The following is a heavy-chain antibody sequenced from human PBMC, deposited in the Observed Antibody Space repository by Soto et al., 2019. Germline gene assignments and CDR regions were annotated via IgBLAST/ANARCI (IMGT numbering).Heavy chain of an antibody. CDR2: ISSSSSYI. J-gene: IGHJ4*02. Sequence: GGSLRLSCAASGFTFSSYSMNWVRQAPGKGLEWVSSISSSSSYIYYADSVKGRFTISRDNAKNSLYLQMNSLRAEDTAVYYCARSGGWYGSYFDYWGQGTLVTVSS. CDR1: GFTFSSYS. CDR3: ARSGGWYGSYFDY. V-gene: IGHV3-21*01. D-gene: IGHD6-19*01.